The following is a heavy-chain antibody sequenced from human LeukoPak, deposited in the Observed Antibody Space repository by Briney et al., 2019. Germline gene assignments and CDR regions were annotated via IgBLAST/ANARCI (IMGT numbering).Heavy chain of an antibody. J-gene: IGHJ4*02. CDR1: GFTFTTYA. Sequence: GGSLRLSCAASGFTFTTYAMTWARQVPGKGLEWVSAISGSGGSTYYADSVKGRFTISRDNSKNTLYLQMNSLRAEDTAVYYCANGGVGATRYFDYRGQGTLVTVSS. CDR2: ISGSGGST. D-gene: IGHD1-26*01. CDR3: ANGGVGATRYFDY. V-gene: IGHV3-23*01.